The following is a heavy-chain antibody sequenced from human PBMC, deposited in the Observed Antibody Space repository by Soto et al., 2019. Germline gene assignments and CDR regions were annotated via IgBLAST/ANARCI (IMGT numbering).Heavy chain of an antibody. CDR3: ARQDYNYAYFDF. J-gene: IGHJ4*02. Sequence: GESLKISCKGSGYSFPSYWIGWVRQMPGKGREWKGILYPGDSDTRYSPSFQGQVTISAGKAVSTAYLQWSSLKASDTAMYYCARQDYNYAYFDFWGQGTLVTVSS. CDR2: LYPGDSDT. V-gene: IGHV5-51*01. CDR1: GYSFPSYW. D-gene: IGHD5-18*01.